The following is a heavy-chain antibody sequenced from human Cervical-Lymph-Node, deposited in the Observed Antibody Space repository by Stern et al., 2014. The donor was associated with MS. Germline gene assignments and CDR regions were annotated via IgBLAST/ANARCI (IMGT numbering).Heavy chain of an antibody. J-gene: IGHJ4*02. CDR3: ARGSSSDV. CDR1: GFTFSDHY. CDR2: ITSSVTTI. Sequence: VQLVESGGGLAKPGGSLRLSCAASGFTFSDHYMNWIRQAPGQGLEWLSHITSSVTTIYYADSVRGRFTISRDNAKISLYLEMTGLRVDDTAVYYCARGSSSDVWGQGTLVTVSS. V-gene: IGHV3-11*01.